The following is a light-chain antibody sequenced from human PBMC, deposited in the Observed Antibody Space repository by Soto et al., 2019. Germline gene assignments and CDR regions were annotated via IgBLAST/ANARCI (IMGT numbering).Light chain of an antibody. V-gene: IGLV3-1*01. Sequence: SYELTQPPSVSVSPGQTASITCSGPKLGDKFASWYQQRPGQSPVWVISQDNKRPSGIHERFSGSNSGNTATLTISGTQAVDEADYYCQAWDSGTYVFGPGTKLTVL. CDR1: KLGDKF. CDR2: QDN. J-gene: IGLJ1*01. CDR3: QAWDSGTYV.